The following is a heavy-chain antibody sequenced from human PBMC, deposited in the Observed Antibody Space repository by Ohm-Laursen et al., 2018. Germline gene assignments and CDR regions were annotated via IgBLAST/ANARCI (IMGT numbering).Heavy chain of an antibody. D-gene: IGHD1-26*01. J-gene: IGHJ6*02. Sequence: SLRLSCAASGFTFSNAWMSWVRQAPGKGLEWVGRIKSKTDGGTTDYAASVKGRFTISRDDSKNTLYLQMNSLKTEDTAVYYCTTSLSGSYSFYYYYGMDVWGQGTTVTVSS. CDR3: TTSLSGSYSFYYYYGMDV. V-gene: IGHV3-15*01. CDR1: GFTFSNAW. CDR2: IKSKTDGGTT.